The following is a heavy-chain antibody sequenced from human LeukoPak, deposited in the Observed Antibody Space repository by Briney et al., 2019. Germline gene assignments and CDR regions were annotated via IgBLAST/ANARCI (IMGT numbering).Heavy chain of an antibody. Sequence: PSETLSLTCAVYGGSFSGYYWSWIRQPPGKGLEWIGEINHSGSTNYNPSLKSRVTISVDTSKNQFSLKLSSVTAADTAVYYCARGSLGYCSSTSCYYYYGMDVWGQGTTVTVSS. CDR3: ARGSLGYCSSTSCYYYYGMDV. D-gene: IGHD2-2*01. V-gene: IGHV4-34*01. CDR1: GGSFSGYY. J-gene: IGHJ6*02. CDR2: INHSGST.